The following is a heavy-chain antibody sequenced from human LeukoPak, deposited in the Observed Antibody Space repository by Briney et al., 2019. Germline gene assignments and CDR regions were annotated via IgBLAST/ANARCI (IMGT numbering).Heavy chain of an antibody. CDR3: AKGNGYSYGRYYFDY. J-gene: IGHJ4*02. V-gene: IGHV3-23*01. CDR1: GFTFSSYA. D-gene: IGHD5-18*01. Sequence: GGSLRLSCAASGFTFSSYAMGWVRQARGKGLEWASAITASGGNTYYADSVKGRFTISRDNSKNTLYLQVNSLRAEDTAVYYCAKGNGYSYGRYYFDYWGQGTLVTVSS. CDR2: ITASGGNT.